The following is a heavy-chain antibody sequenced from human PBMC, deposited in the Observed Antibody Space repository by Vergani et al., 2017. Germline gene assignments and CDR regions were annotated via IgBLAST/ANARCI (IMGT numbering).Heavy chain of an antibody. CDR2: IYYSGST. Sequence: QVQLQESGPGLVKPSETLSLTCTVSGGSISSYYWSWIRQPPGKGLEWIGYIYYSGSTNSNPSLKSRVTISVDTSKNQFSVKLSSVTAADTAVYYCARESLYCSGGSCYSDGMDVWGQGTTVTVSS. D-gene: IGHD2-15*01. J-gene: IGHJ6*02. CDR1: GGSISSYY. V-gene: IGHV4-59*01. CDR3: ARESLYCSGGSCYSDGMDV.